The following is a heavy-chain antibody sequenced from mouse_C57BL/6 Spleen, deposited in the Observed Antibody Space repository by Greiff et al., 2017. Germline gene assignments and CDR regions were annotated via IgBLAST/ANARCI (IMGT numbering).Heavy chain of an antibody. CDR3: ARDLLPYYFDY. D-gene: IGHD1-1*01. J-gene: IGHJ2*01. CDR2: IYPGDGDT. V-gene: IGHV1-82*01. Sequence: QVQLQQSGPELVKPGASVKISCKASGNAFSSSWMNWVKQRPGKGLEWIGRIYPGDGDTNYNGKFKGKATLTADKSSSTAYMQLSSLTSEDSAVYFCARDLLPYYFDYWGQGTTLTVSS. CDR1: GNAFSSSW.